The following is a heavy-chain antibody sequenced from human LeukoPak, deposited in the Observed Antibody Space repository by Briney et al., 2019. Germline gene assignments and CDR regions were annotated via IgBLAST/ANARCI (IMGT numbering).Heavy chain of an antibody. CDR2: INPSGGST. V-gene: IGHV1-46*01. J-gene: IGHJ4*02. CDR3: ARDRGYYDSSGTTDY. Sequence: ASVKVSCRASGGTFSSYAISWVRQAPGQGLEWMGIINPSGGSTSYAQKFQGRVTMTRDTSTSTVYMELSSLRSEDTAVYYCARDRGYYDSSGTTDYWGQGTLVTVSS. CDR1: GGTFSSYA. D-gene: IGHD3-22*01.